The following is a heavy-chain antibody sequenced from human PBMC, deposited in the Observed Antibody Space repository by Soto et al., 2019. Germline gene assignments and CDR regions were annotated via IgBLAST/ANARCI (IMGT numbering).Heavy chain of an antibody. CDR1: GGSISSGGYY. D-gene: IGHD3-10*01. CDR2: IYYSGST. V-gene: IGHV4-31*03. CDR3: ARRALWFGELKWFDP. Sequence: SETLSLTCTVSGGSISSGGYYWSWIRQHPGKGLEWIGYIYYSGSTYYNPSLKSRVTISVDTSKNQFSLKLSSVTAADTAVYYCARRALWFGELKWFDPWGQGTLVTVSS. J-gene: IGHJ5*02.